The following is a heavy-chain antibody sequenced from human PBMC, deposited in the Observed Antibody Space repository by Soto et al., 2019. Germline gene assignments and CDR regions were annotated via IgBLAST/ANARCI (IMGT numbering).Heavy chain of an antibody. J-gene: IGHJ4*02. V-gene: IGHV4-39*01. Sequence: SETLSLTCTVSGGSINNNHYYWGWVRQPPGKGLEWIGSISYSGTTYFNPSLKSRVVKSVDTSRNQFSLRLTSVTAADTAVYYCASQKVNVTTYFYSLGQGNVLTISS. CDR3: ASQKVNVTTYFYS. CDR1: GGSINNNHYY. D-gene: IGHD4-4*01. CDR2: ISYSGTT.